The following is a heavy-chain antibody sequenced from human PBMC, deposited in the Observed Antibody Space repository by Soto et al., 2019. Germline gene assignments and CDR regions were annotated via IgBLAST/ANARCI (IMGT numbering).Heavy chain of an antibody. CDR2: IKEDGSYQ. Sequence: LRLSCAASGFSFSSYWMSWVRQAPGKGLEWVANIKEDGSYQYYVDSVKGRFTISRDNAENSLYLQMNHLRTEDTAVYYCARPLGWRDAFDICGQGTMVTVSS. V-gene: IGHV3-7*01. CDR3: ARPLGWRDAFDI. CDR1: GFSFSSYW. D-gene: IGHD6-19*01. J-gene: IGHJ3*02.